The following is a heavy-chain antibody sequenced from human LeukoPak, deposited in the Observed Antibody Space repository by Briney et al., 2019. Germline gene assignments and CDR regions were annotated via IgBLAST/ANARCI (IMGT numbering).Heavy chain of an antibody. CDR2: ISNSGTTK. D-gene: IGHD6-13*01. CDR3: ANSAAVVY. Sequence: SGGSLRLSCAASGFTFSNYEMNWIRQAPGKGLEWISYISNSGTTKYYADSVKGRFTISRDNAKNSLYLQMNSLRAEDTAVYYCANSAAVVYWGQGTLVTVSS. CDR1: GFTFSNYE. J-gene: IGHJ4*02. V-gene: IGHV3-48*03.